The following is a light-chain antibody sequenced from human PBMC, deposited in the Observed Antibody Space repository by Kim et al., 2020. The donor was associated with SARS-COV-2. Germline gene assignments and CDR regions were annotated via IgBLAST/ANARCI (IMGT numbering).Light chain of an antibody. J-gene: IGKJ1*01. V-gene: IGKV3-15*01. CDR1: KRVNDN. CDR2: GGS. Sequence: PGERVTLPCRSTKRVNDNLAWYQQKPGQPPRLLVYGGSVTPTYIPARFSGSGSKTEYTLTVTSLQSEDFAIYYCQQYDEWPWTFGQGTKVDIK. CDR3: QQYDEWPWT.